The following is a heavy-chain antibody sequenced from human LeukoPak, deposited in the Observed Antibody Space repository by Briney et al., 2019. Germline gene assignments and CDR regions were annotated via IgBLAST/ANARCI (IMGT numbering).Heavy chain of an antibody. CDR1: GGPFSNYF. J-gene: IGHJ3*01. Sequence: PSETLSLTCVVSGGPFSNYFWSWIRQTPGKGLEWIGEVYHSGSTDYNPSLKSRVTTSIDTSKNHFSLKLSSVTAADTAVYYCARGGAVNGFDVWGQGTRVTVSS. V-gene: IGHV4-34*01. CDR2: VYHSGST. CDR3: ARGGAVNGFDV.